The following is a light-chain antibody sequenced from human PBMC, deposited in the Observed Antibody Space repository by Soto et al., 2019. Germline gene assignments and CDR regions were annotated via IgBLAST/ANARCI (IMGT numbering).Light chain of an antibody. J-gene: IGKJ5*01. Sequence: VHIARSPFSLSASLRYRFTKTCRASQSISSYLNWYQQKPGKAPKLLIYAASSLQSGVPSRFSGSGSGTEFTLTISSLQPDDFATYYCQQYKNWPLFGQGTRLEIK. CDR1: QSISSY. V-gene: IGKV1-39*01. CDR3: QQYKNWPL. CDR2: AAS.